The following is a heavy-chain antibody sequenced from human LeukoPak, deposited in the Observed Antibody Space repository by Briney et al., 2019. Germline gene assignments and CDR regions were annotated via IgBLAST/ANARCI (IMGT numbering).Heavy chain of an antibody. CDR1: GGSISSGGYY. CDR3: ARWDCSSGTCFHLDY. D-gene: IGHD6-19*01. Sequence: PSETLSLTCTVSGGSISSGGYYWSWIRQHPGKGLEWIGYIYYSGSTYYSPSLKSRVTISVDTSKNQFSLRLSSVTAADTAVYYCARWDCSSGTCFHLDYWGQGTLVTVSS. CDR2: IYYSGST. V-gene: IGHV4-31*03. J-gene: IGHJ4*02.